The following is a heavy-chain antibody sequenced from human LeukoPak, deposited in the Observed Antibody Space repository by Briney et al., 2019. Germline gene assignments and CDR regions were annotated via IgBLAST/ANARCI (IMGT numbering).Heavy chain of an antibody. V-gene: IGHV4-34*01. J-gene: IGHJ6*03. CDR2: INHSGST. D-gene: IGHD2-2*01. CDR1: GGSFSGYY. CDR3: ARVCSSTSCYAARTPYYYYYYMDV. Sequence: RTSETLSLTCAVYGGSFSGYYWSWIRQPPGKGLEWIGEINHSGSTNYNPSLKSRVTISVDTSKNQFSLKLSSVTAADTAVYYCARVCSSTSCYAARTPYYYYYYMDVWGKGTTVTVSS.